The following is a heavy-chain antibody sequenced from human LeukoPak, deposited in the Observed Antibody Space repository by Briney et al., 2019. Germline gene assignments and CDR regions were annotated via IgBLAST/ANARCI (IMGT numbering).Heavy chain of an antibody. CDR1: GFTVSSNY. J-gene: IGHJ3*02. CDR2: IYSGGSI. Sequence: GGSLRLSCAASGFTVSSNYMSWVRQAPGKGLEWVSVIYSGGSIYYVDSVKGRFTISRDNSKNTLYLQMNSLRAEDTAVYYCARALFVAGDYDYVWGSYRSGGGAFDIWGQGAMVTVSS. D-gene: IGHD3-16*02. V-gene: IGHV3-53*01. CDR3: ARALFVAGDYDYVWGSYRSGGGAFDI.